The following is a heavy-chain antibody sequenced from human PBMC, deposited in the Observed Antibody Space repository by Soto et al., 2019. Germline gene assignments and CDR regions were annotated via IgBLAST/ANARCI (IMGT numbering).Heavy chain of an antibody. CDR3: AREILSPDFYFHGMDV. D-gene: IGHD2-15*01. V-gene: IGHV1-18*04. CDR1: GYTFTSYG. J-gene: IGHJ6*02. Sequence: QGQLVQSGAEVKKPGASVKVSCKASGYTFTSYGISWVRQAPGQGLEWMGWISAKKGNTTYAQKFQGRVTMTTDTSTSTAYMELRSLRSDDTAGYYCAREILSPDFYFHGMDVWGQGTTVTVSS. CDR2: ISAKKGNT.